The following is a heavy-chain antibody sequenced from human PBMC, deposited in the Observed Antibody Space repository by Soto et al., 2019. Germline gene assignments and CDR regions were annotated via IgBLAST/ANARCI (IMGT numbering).Heavy chain of an antibody. V-gene: IGHV1-69*01. J-gene: IGHJ6*02. Sequence: QVQLVQSGAEVKKPGSSVKVSCQASGGSFTSYSINWVRQAPGQGLEWMGGITPIFGTTDYAQKFQDRVTITADEATNTASLELHTLTSEDTGVYYCARALGIRRVLGDYDTDVWGQGTTVIVSS. CDR3: ARALGIRRVLGDYDTDV. CDR1: GGSFTSYS. D-gene: IGHD3-10*01. CDR2: ITPIFGTT.